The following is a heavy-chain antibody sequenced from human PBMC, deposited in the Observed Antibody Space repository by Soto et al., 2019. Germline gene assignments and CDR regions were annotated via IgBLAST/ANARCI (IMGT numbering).Heavy chain of an antibody. Sequence: GGSLRLSCAASGFTFSSYWMSWVRQAPGKGLEWVANIKQDGSEKYYVDSVKGRFTISRDNAKNSLYLQMNSLRAEDTAVYYCARTHSGNWNDWVLDYWGQGTLVTVSS. J-gene: IGHJ4*02. CDR3: ARTHSGNWNDWVLDY. D-gene: IGHD1-1*01. CDR2: IKQDGSEK. CDR1: GFTFSSYW. V-gene: IGHV3-7*01.